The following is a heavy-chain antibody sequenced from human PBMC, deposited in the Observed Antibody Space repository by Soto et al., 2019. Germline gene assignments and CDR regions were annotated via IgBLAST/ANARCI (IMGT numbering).Heavy chain of an antibody. V-gene: IGHV4-59*08. CDR1: SGPSSSHN. Sequence: QVQLQQSGPGLVKPSETLSLTCTVSSGPSSSHNWGWIRQSPGRGLEWIGYVYNTGGTSYNPSLKSRVTISADTSANHISLTLSFVTAADTAIYYCVRQGIGSIHGLVDVWGQGNTVSVSS. CDR3: VRQGIGSIHGLVDV. J-gene: IGHJ6*02. CDR2: VYNTGGT. D-gene: IGHD1-26*01.